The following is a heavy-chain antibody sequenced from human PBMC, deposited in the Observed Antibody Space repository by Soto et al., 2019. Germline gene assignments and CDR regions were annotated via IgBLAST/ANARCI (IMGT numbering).Heavy chain of an antibody. CDR3: ARDYDSSGYRLNCDY. J-gene: IGHJ4*02. CDR1: GGSISSGGYY. Sequence: QVQLQESGPGLVKPSQTLSLTCTVSGGSISSGGYYWSWIRQHPGKGLEWIGYIYYSGSTYYNPSLKSRVTISVDTSKNQFSLKLSSVTAADTAVYYCARDYDSSGYRLNCDYWGQGTLVTVSS. CDR2: IYYSGST. V-gene: IGHV4-31*03. D-gene: IGHD3-22*01.